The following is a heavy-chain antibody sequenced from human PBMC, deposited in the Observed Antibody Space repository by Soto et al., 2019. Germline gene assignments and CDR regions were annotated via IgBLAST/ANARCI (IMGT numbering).Heavy chain of an antibody. CDR2: VYYSGST. V-gene: IGHV4-30-4*02. D-gene: IGHD7-27*01. J-gene: IGHJ6*02. CDR1: GGSIATADYY. Sequence: SETLSLTCTVSGGSIATADYYWSWIRQPPGKGVEYIGDVYYSGSTYYGPSLNSRVSMSLDTSKKQFSLKLSSVTAADTAVYYCASLGTYHYSNIHXWGQGTTVTAS. CDR3: ASLGTYHYSNIHX.